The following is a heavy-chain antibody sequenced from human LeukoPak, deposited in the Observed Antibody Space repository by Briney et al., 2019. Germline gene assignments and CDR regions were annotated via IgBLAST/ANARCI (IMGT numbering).Heavy chain of an antibody. Sequence: ASETLSLTCTVSGGSISSSSYYWGWIRQPPGKGLEWIGSIYYSGSTYYNPSLKSRVTISVDTSKNQFSLKLSSVTAADTAVYYCARETYYYDSSGYYRVLEHDAFDIWGQGTMVTVSS. CDR2: IYYSGST. CDR1: GGSISSSSYY. D-gene: IGHD3-22*01. CDR3: ARETYYYDSSGYYRVLEHDAFDI. J-gene: IGHJ3*02. V-gene: IGHV4-39*07.